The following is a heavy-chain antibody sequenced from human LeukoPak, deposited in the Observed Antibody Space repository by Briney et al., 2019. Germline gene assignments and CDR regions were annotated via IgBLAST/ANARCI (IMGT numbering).Heavy chain of an antibody. CDR1: GLTFSNYA. Sequence: GGSLRLSCAASGLTFSNYAMSWVRQAPGKGLECVSVISDSGGSTDYADSVKGRFTISRDNSKNTLYLQMNSLRAEDTAVYYCAKHIAARPSYFDYWGQGTLVTVSS. CDR2: ISDSGGST. V-gene: IGHV3-23*01. J-gene: IGHJ4*02. D-gene: IGHD6-6*01. CDR3: AKHIAARPSYFDY.